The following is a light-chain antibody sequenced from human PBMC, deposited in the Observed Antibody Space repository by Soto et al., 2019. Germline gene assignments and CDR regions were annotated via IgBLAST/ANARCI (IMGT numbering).Light chain of an antibody. V-gene: IGLV2-8*01. CDR1: SSDVGGYNY. J-gene: IGLJ3*02. Sequence: QSALTPPPSASGSPGQSVTISCTGTSSDVGGYNYVSWYQHHPGKAPKLIIYEVTKRPSGVPDRFSGSKSGNTASLTVSGLQAEDEADYYCSLYAGINNVLFGGGTKVTVL. CDR2: EVT. CDR3: SLYAGINNVL.